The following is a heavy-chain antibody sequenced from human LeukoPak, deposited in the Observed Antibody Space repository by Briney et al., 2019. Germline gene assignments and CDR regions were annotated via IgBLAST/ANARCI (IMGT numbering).Heavy chain of an antibody. J-gene: IGHJ4*02. CDR1: GSTFSTYA. CDR2: IRPDGDRT. D-gene: IGHD6-19*01. V-gene: IGHV3-23*01. CDR3: AREQSGTRGWYTVDY. Sequence: SGGSLRLSCAASGSTFSTYAITWVRQGPGKGLEWVSAIRPDGDRTYYANSVRGRFTISRDNSKDTVYLQINGLRVEDTAVYYCAREQSGTRGWYTVDYWGQGTLVTVSS.